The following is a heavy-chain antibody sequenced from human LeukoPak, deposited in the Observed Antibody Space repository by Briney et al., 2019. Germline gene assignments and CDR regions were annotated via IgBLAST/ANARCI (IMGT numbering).Heavy chain of an antibody. CDR3: AKGHYDSSDYNYFTY. CDR1: GFTFSSYA. J-gene: IGHJ4*02. CDR2: ISNSGGST. Sequence: GGSLRLSCAASGFTFSSYAMSWVRQAPGKGLERVSVISNSGGSTHYADSVKGRFTISRDNSKNTQYLQMNSLRAEDTAVYYCAKGHYDSSDYNYFTYWGQGTLVSVSS. D-gene: IGHD3-22*01. V-gene: IGHV3-23*01.